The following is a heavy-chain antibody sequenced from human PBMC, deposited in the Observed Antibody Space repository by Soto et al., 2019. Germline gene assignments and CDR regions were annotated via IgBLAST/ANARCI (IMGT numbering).Heavy chain of an antibody. D-gene: IGHD6-19*01. J-gene: IGHJ6*02. Sequence: QVQLQESGPGLVKPSETLSLTCTVSGGSISSYYWSWIRQPPGKGLEWIGYIYYSGSTNYNPSLKRRVTISVDTSKNQFSLKLSSVTAADTAVYYCARGFRAYGSGWGLPVLRYYYGMDVWGQGTTVTVSS. V-gene: IGHV4-59*01. CDR2: IYYSGST. CDR3: ARGFRAYGSGWGLPVLRYYYGMDV. CDR1: GGSISSYY.